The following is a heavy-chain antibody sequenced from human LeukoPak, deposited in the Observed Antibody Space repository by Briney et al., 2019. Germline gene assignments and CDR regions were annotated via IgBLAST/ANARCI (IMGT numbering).Heavy chain of an antibody. J-gene: IGHJ4*02. CDR1: GYTFTGYA. CDR2: INADNGNT. D-gene: IGHD6-13*01. V-gene: IGHV1-3*03. Sequence: ASVKVSCKASGYTFTGYAIHWVRLAPGQRLEWMGWINADNGNTKYSQEFQGRVTITRDTSASTAYMELRSLRSEDMAVYYCARGGSSSSWGYLDYWGQGTLVTVSS. CDR3: ARGGSSSSWGYLDY.